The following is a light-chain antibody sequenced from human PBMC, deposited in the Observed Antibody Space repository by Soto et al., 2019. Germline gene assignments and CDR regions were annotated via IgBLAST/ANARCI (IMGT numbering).Light chain of an antibody. CDR3: QTWGTGIVV. CDR1: SGHSTYA. Sequence: QTVVTQSPSASASLGASVKLTCTLSSGHSTYAIAWHQQQPEEGPRYLMKLNSDGSHTKGDGIPDRFSGSSSGAERYLPISSLQSEDEADYYCQTWGTGIVVFGGGTKLTVL. CDR2: LNSDGSH. J-gene: IGLJ2*01. V-gene: IGLV4-69*01.